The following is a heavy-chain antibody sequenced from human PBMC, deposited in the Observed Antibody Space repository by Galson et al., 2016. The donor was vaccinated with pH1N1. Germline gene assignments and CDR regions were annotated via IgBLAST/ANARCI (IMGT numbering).Heavy chain of an antibody. V-gene: IGHV3-7*01. D-gene: IGHD3-16*01. CDR2: INQDGSDK. J-gene: IGHJ6*02. CDR1: GFTFSTYW. Sequence: SLRLSCAASGFTFSTYWMNWVRQAPGKGLEWVANINQDGSDKYYVDSVKGRFTISRDNAKNSLYLQMKSLRDEDTALYYCARAAFGQQSLWGQGTTVTVSS. CDR3: ARAAFGQQSL.